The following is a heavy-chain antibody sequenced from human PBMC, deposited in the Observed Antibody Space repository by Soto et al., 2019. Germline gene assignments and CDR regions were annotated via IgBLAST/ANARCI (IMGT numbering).Heavy chain of an antibody. J-gene: IGHJ6*03. V-gene: IGHV3-48*01. CDR3: ARSGSDHYYWYMDV. D-gene: IGHD2-15*01. CDR1: GFTFSSYS. CDR2: ISSSSSTI. Sequence: GGSLRLSCAASGFTFSSYSMNWVRQAPGKGLEWVSYISSSSSTIYYADSVKGRFTISRDNAKNSLYLQMNSLRAEDTAVYYCARSGSDHYYWYMDVWGRGTTVTVSS.